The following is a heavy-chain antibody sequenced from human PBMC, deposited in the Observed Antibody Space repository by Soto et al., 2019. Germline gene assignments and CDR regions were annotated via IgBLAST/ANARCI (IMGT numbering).Heavy chain of an antibody. CDR1: GFTFSTYS. J-gene: IGHJ4*02. CDR2: LSGGGANT. V-gene: IGHV3-23*01. D-gene: IGHD5-12*01. CDR3: ARWAGYGDE. Sequence: EVQLLESGGGLVQPGGSLRLSCAASGFTFSTYSMAWVRQAPGKGLAWVSGLSGGGANTFYADSVKRRFTISVDNSNNTVYLQMNSLRVEDTADYYCARWAGYGDEWGQGTLVTVSS.